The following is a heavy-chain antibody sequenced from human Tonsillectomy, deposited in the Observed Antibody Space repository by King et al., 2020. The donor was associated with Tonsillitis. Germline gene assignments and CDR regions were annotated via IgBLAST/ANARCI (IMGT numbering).Heavy chain of an antibody. CDR3: ARLWVVRGVGAYDI. D-gene: IGHD3-10*01. V-gene: IGHV3-21*01. J-gene: IGHJ3*02. Sequence: VQLVESGGGLVKPGGSLRLSCAASRVTFSSYSLHWVRQAPEKGLEWGSSITSSSNYIYYADSMEGRCTISRDNAKNSLYLQMNSLRAEDTAMYYCARLWVVRGVGAYDIWGQGTMVTVSS. CDR2: ITSSSNYI. CDR1: RVTFSSYS.